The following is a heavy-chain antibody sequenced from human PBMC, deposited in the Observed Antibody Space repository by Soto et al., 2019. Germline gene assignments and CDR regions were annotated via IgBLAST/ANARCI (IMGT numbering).Heavy chain of an antibody. CDR2: INPNSGVT. CDR1: GYTFTDYY. CDR3: ARSPNSGSGQYYFAMDV. Sequence: ASVKVSCKASGYTFTDYYIHWVRQAPGQGFEWMGWINPNSGVTNYAQKFQGSVTMTRDTSISTAHMELSRLRSDDTAVYYCARSPNSGSGQYYFAMDVWGQGTTVTVSS. V-gene: IGHV1-2*04. D-gene: IGHD3-10*01. J-gene: IGHJ6*02.